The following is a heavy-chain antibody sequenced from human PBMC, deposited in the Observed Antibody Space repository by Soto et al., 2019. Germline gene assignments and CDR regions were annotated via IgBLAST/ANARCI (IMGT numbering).Heavy chain of an antibody. CDR3: ARDPERCSGGSCYPVDWFDP. D-gene: IGHD2-15*01. V-gene: IGHV3-48*02. CDR2: ISSSSSTI. J-gene: IGHJ5*02. CDR1: GFTFISYS. Sequence: HPWGSLRLSCAASGFTFISYSINWVRQAPGKGLEWVSYISSSSSTIYYADSVKGRFTISRDNAKNSLYLQMNSLRDEDTAVYYCARDPERCSGGSCYPVDWFDPWG.